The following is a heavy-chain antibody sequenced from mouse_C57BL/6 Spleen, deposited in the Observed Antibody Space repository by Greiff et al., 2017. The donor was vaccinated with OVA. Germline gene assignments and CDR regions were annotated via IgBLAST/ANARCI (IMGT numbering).Heavy chain of an antibody. Sequence: VQRVESGPGLVAPSQSLSITCTVSGFSLTSYAISWVRQPPGKGLEWLGVIWTGGGTNYNSALKSRLSISKDNAKSQVFLKMNSLQTDDTARYYCARKKEGDYYGSSKSYAMDYWGQGTSVTVSS. D-gene: IGHD1-1*01. V-gene: IGHV2-9-1*01. CDR3: ARKKEGDYYGSSKSYAMDY. CDR2: IWTGGGT. CDR1: GFSLTSYA. J-gene: IGHJ4*01.